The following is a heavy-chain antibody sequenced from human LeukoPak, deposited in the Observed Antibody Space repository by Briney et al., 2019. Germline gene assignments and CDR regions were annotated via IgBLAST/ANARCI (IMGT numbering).Heavy chain of an antibody. CDR1: GYTFTSYG. D-gene: IGHD3-22*01. V-gene: IGHV1-18*01. Sequence: GASVKVSCKASGYTFTSYGISWVRQAPGQGLEWMGWISAYNGNTNYAQKLQGRVTMTTDTSTSTAYMELRSLRSDDTAVYYCARVRMEYYYDSSGYSVDYWGQGTLVTVSS. CDR2: ISAYNGNT. CDR3: ARVRMEYYYDSSGYSVDY. J-gene: IGHJ4*02.